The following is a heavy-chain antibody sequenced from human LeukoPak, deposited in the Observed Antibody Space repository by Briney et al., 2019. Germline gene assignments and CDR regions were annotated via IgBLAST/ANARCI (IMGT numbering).Heavy chain of an antibody. CDR3: ARVGATKYFDY. CDR2: IYHSGST. V-gene: IGHV4-38-2*02. D-gene: IGHD1-26*01. Sequence: SETLSLTCTVSGYSISSGYYWGWIRQPPGKGLEWIGSIYHSGSTYYNPSLKSRVTLSVDTSKNQSSLKLSSVTAADTAVYYCARVGATKYFDYWGQGTLVTVSS. CDR1: GYSISSGYY. J-gene: IGHJ4*02.